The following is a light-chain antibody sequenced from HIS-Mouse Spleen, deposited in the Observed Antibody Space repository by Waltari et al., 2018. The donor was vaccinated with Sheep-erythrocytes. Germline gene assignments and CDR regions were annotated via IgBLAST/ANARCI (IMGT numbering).Light chain of an antibody. CDR3: QQRSNWLT. J-gene: IGKJ4*01. CDR1: QSVSSY. Sequence: EIVLTQSPATLSLSPGDRATLSCRTSQSVSSYLAWYQQKPGQAPRLLIYDASNRATGIPARFSGSGSGTDFTLTISSLEPEDFAVYNCQQRSNWLTFGGGTKVEIK. CDR2: DAS. V-gene: IGKV3-11*01.